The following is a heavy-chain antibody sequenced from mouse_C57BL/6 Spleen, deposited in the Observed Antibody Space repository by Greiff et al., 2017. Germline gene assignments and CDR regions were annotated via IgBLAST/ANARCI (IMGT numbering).Heavy chain of an antibody. CDR2: IHPNSGST. J-gene: IGHJ2*01. V-gene: IGHV1-64*01. D-gene: IGHD4-1*01. CDR1: GYTFTSYW. CDR3: ARSGKVHYFDY. Sequence: VQLQQPGAELVKPGASVKLSCKASGYTFTSYWMHWVKQRPGQGLEWIGMIHPNSGSTNYNEKFKSKATLTVDKSSSTAYMQLSSLTSEDSAVYYCARSGKVHYFDYWGQGTTLTVSS.